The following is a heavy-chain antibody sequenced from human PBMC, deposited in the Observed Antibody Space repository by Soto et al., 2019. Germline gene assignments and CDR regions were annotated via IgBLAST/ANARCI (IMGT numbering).Heavy chain of an antibody. V-gene: IGHV5-10-1*01. CDR3: ARHFPLPTDLQFYYYYYYGVDV. CDR2: VDPSDSYG. D-gene: IGHD3-3*02. Sequence: GESLKISCKASGYNFTTFWISWMRQVPGKGLEWMGRVDPSDSYGNYSPSFQGHITISADKSINTAYLHFSNLKASDTAVYYCARHFPLPTDLQFYYYYYYGVDVWGHGTAVTVSS. CDR1: GYNFTTFW. J-gene: IGHJ6*02.